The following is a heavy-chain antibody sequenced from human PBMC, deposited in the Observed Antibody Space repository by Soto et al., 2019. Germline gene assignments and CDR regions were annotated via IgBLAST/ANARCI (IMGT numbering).Heavy chain of an antibody. D-gene: IGHD2-15*01. Sequence: PSETLSLTCTVSGGSISSYYWSWIRQPPGKGLEWIGYIYYSGSTNYNPSLKSRVTISVDTSKNQFSLKLSSVTAADTAVYYCARAPRVAGSGFDYWGQGTLVTVS. CDR1: GGSISSYY. V-gene: IGHV4-59*01. CDR3: ARAPRVAGSGFDY. CDR2: IYYSGST. J-gene: IGHJ4*02.